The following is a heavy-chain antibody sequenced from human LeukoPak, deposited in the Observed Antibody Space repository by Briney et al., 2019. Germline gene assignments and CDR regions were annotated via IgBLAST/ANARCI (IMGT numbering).Heavy chain of an antibody. CDR2: IYPNSGAT. Sequence: GASVTVSCKTSGYTFTAYYMYWLRQAPGQGLECMGWIYPNSGATGYAQNFQGRVTMTRDTSVSTIYMELSRLRSDDTAVYYCARDGVSTTPDFDYWGQGTLVTVSS. V-gene: IGHV1-2*02. CDR1: GYTFTAYY. J-gene: IGHJ4*02. CDR3: ARDGVSTTPDFDY. D-gene: IGHD2-8*01.